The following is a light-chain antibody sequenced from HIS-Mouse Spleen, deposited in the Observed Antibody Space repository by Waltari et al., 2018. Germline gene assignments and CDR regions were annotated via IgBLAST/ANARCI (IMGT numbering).Light chain of an antibody. CDR2: DVS. CDR3: SSYTSSSTVV. CDR1: SSDVGGYNY. Sequence: QSALTQPAHVSGSPGPSITSPCTATSSDVGGYNYVPWYQQRPGKGPKLMIYDVSNRPSGVSNRFSGSKSGNTASLTISGIQAEDEADYYCSSYTSSSTVVFGGGTKLTVL. V-gene: IGLV2-14*01. J-gene: IGLJ2*01.